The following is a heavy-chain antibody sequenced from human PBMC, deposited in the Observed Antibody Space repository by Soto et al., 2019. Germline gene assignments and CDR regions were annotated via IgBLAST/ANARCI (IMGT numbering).Heavy chain of an antibody. Sequence: PSETLSLTCTVSGGSISSGGYYWSWIRQHPGKGLEWIGYIYYSGSTYYNPSLKSRVTISVDTSKNQFSLKLSSVTAADTAVYYCARDTLDLGNNWFDPWGQGTLVTVSS. CDR3: ARDTLDLGNNWFDP. CDR2: IYYSGST. D-gene: IGHD7-27*01. V-gene: IGHV4-31*03. J-gene: IGHJ5*02. CDR1: GGSISSGGYY.